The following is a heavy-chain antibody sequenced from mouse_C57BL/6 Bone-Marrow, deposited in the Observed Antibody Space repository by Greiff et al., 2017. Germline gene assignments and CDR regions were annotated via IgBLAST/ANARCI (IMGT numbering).Heavy chain of an antibody. J-gene: IGHJ3*01. CDR1: GYTFTDYY. D-gene: IGHD1-1*01. CDR3: ARDYGSSPLAY. Sequence: EVQLQQSGPELVKPGASVKISCKASGYTFTDYYMNWVKQSHGKSLEWIGDINPNNGGTSYNQKFKGKATLTVDKSSSTAYMELRSLTSEDSAVYYCARDYGSSPLAYWGQGTLVTVSA. V-gene: IGHV1-26*01. CDR2: INPNNGGT.